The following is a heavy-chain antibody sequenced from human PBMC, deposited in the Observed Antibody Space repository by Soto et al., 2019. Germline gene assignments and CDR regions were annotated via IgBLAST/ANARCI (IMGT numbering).Heavy chain of an antibody. CDR2: IESNGLTT. V-gene: IGHV3-74*01. CDR1: GFTFSDYW. D-gene: IGHD1-20*01. Sequence: EVQLMESGGGLVQPGGSLSLSCVASGFTFSDYWLHWVRHGPGKGLVCVARIESNGLTTRYADSVKGRFTITRNNARNTVSLEMNGLRVEDTAMYYCARHITVEWGGFDLWGQGTMVTGSS. J-gene: IGHJ3*01. CDR3: ARHITVEWGGFDL.